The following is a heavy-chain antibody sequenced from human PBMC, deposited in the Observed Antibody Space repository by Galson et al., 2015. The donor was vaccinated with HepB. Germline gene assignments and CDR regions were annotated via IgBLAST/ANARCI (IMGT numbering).Heavy chain of an antibody. Sequence: TLSLTCTVPGGSISSGSFYWSWIRQPAGKGLEWIGHIYSSGSTNYNPSLKSRTTISVDTSKNQFSLKLSSVTAADTAVYYCATSGSYYNWFDPWGQGTLVTVSS. CDR2: IYSSGST. J-gene: IGHJ5*02. CDR3: ATSGSYYNWFDP. D-gene: IGHD1-26*01. V-gene: IGHV4-61*09. CDR1: GGSISSGSFY.